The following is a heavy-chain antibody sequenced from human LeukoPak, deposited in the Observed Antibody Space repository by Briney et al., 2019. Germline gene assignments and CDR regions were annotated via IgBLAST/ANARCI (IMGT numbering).Heavy chain of an antibody. J-gene: IGHJ5*02. Sequence: PGGSLRLSCAASGFTFSSYSMNWVRQAPGRGLEWVSYISSSSSTTYYSDSVKGRFTISRDNAKNSLYLQMNSLRAEDTAVYFCSRNPTAYNWFDPWGQGTLVTVSS. CDR3: SRNPTAYNWFDP. V-gene: IGHV3-48*01. CDR1: GFTFSSYS. D-gene: IGHD1-14*01. CDR2: ISSSSSTT.